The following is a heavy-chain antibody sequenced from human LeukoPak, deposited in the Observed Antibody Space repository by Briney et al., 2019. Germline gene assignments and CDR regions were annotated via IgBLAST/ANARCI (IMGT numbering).Heavy chain of an antibody. CDR2: IYTSGST. D-gene: IGHD1-14*01. CDR1: GVSICSYF. J-gene: IGHJ4*02. V-gene: IGHV4-4*07. Sequence: SETLSLTCTVSGVSICSYFWSWVRQPAGKGLEWIGRIYTSGSTKYNPSLQSRVTVSLDTSKKQLSLNLGSVTAADTAVYYCARAGTSGGLCDYWGQGILVTVSS. CDR3: ARAGTSGGLCDY.